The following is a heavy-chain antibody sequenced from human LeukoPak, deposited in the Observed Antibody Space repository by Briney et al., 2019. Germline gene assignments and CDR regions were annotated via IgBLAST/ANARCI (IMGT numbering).Heavy chain of an antibody. CDR1: GFTFSSYW. Sequence: AGGSLRLSCAAPGFTFSSYWMSWGRQAPGEGLEWVAKIKQDGSEKYYVDSVKGRFTISRDNAKNSLYLQVNSLRAEDTAVYYCARARIADDVSEIWGQGTMVTVSS. CDR3: ARARIADDVSEI. CDR2: IKQDGSEK. J-gene: IGHJ3*02. D-gene: IGHD6-13*01. V-gene: IGHV3-7*04.